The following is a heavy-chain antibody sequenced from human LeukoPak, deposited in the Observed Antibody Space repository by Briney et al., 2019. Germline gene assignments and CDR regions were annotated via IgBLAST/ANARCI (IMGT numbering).Heavy chain of an antibody. CDR1: GFIFKNSG. D-gene: IGHD3-10*01. V-gene: IGHV3-30*02. Sequence: GGSLRLSCAASGFIFKNSGMHWVRQTPGGGMEWVAFIYYDGSSKSYAKSMKGRFTISRDNSKNTLYLHIAALRAEDTATYYCATEGAGSIWGSSLNCFFDNWGRGTRVAVSS. CDR2: IYYDGSSK. CDR3: ATEGAGSIWGSSLNCFFDN. J-gene: IGHJ4*02.